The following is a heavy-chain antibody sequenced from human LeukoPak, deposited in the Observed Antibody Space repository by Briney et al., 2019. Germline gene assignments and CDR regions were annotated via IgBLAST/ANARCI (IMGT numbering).Heavy chain of an antibody. V-gene: IGHV3-21*01. CDR2: ISSSSSYI. J-gene: IGHJ4*02. CDR3: ARDPALVAATPYYFDY. Sequence: GGSLRISCAASGFTFSSYSMKWVRQAPGKGLEGVSSISSSSSYIYYADSVKGRFTISRDNAKNSLYLQMNSLRAEDTAVYYCARDPALVAATPYYFDYWGQGTLVTVSS. D-gene: IGHD2-15*01. CDR1: GFTFSSYS.